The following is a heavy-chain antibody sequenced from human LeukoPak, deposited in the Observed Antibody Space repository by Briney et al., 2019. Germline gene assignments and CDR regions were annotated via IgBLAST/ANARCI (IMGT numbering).Heavy chain of an antibody. V-gene: IGHV4-38-2*02. J-gene: IGHJ4*02. CDR1: GYSISSGYY. CDR2: IYYSGST. Sequence: SETLSLTCTVSGYSISSGYYWGWIRQPPGKGLEWIGSIYYSGSTYYNPSLKSRVTISVDTSKNQFSLKLSSVTAADTAVYYCAITGSRSLRPYDFWGQGTLVTVSS. D-gene: IGHD3-3*01. CDR3: AITGSRSLRPYDF.